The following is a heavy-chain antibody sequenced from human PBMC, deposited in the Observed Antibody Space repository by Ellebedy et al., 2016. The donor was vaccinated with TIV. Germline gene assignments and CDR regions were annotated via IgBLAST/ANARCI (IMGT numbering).Heavy chain of an antibody. V-gene: IGHV3-53*01. CDR2: IYSDGST. Sequence: GGSLRLXCAASGVNVSSNYMSWVRQAPGKGLEWVSIIYSDGSTYYADSVKGRFTLSRDISKNTLFLQMNSLRAEDTAVCYCARAKRGSYYSAFDIWGQGTMVTVSS. CDR1: GVNVSSNY. D-gene: IGHD1-26*01. CDR3: ARAKRGSYYSAFDI. J-gene: IGHJ3*02.